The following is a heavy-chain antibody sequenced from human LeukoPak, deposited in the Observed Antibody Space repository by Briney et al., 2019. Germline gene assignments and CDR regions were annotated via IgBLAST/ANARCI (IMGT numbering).Heavy chain of an antibody. CDR3: ARVWEAVARTGYYYYYYMDV. V-gene: IGHV1-69*13. CDR2: IIPIFGTA. J-gene: IGHJ6*03. CDR1: GGTFSSYA. D-gene: IGHD6-19*01. Sequence: SVKVSCKASGGTFSSYAISWVRQAPGQGLEWMGGIIPIFGTANYAQKFQGRVTITPDEPTSTAYMGLSSLRSEDTAVYYCARVWEAVARTGYYYYYYMDVWGKGTTVTVSS.